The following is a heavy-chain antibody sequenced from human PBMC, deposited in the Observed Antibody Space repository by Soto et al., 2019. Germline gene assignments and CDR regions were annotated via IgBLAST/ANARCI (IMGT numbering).Heavy chain of an antibody. CDR3: SKNPPPCSGGSCYSRVTSYFDY. V-gene: IGHV3-23*01. Sequence: GGSLRLSCAASGFTFSSYAMSWVRQAPGKGLEWVSAISGSGGSTYYADSVKGRFTISRDNSKNTLYLQMNSLRAEDTAVYYFSKNPPPCSGGSCYSRVTSYFDYWGQGTLVTVSS. D-gene: IGHD2-15*01. CDR2: ISGSGGST. CDR1: GFTFSSYA. J-gene: IGHJ4*02.